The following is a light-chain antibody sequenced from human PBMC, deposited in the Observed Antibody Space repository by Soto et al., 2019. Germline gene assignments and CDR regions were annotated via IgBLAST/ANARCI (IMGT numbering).Light chain of an antibody. V-gene: IGKV3-15*01. CDR2: GAS. J-gene: IGKJ2*01. CDR1: QSVSDN. Sequence: EIVMTQSPATLSVSPGERATLSCRASQSVSDNLAWYQKKPGKAPRLLIYGASTRSTGIPARFSGSGSGTEFTLTISSLQSEDFAVYYCQQSNNWPYTFGQGTKVDIK. CDR3: QQSNNWPYT.